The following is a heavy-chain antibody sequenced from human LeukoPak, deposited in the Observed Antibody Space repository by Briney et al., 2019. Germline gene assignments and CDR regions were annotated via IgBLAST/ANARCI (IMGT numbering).Heavy chain of an antibody. D-gene: IGHD3-16*01. CDR2: INPTAGNT. CDR1: GYTFSNYY. V-gene: IGHV1-46*01. CDR3: ARDSITFGGFTFDF. J-gene: IGHJ4*02. Sequence: ASVKVSCKASGYTFSNYYLHWVRQAPGQGLEWMGLINPTAGNTYYAQRFQGRVTMTRNTSTSTVYMELSSLRSEDTAVYYCARDSITFGGFTFDFWGQGTLVTVSS.